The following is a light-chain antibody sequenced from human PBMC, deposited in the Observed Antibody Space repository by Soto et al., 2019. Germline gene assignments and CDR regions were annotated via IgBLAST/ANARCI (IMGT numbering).Light chain of an antibody. J-gene: IGKJ2*01. CDR2: GAS. V-gene: IGKV3-15*01. Sequence: EMVMTQSPATLSVSPGERATLSCRASQNLSRNLAWYQQQPGQAPRLLIYGASTRATGIPARFSGSGSGTDFTLTTSSLQSEDCAVYYCQQYDNWPHTFGQGTKLEIK. CDR1: QNLSRN. CDR3: QQYDNWPHT.